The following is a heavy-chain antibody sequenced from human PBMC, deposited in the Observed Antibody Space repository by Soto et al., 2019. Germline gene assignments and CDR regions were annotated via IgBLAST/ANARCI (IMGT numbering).Heavy chain of an antibody. CDR1: GGSISGYY. D-gene: IGHD2-2*01. CDR3: SRVGCSNSKCYTRGMDV. Sequence: SETLSLTCTVSGGSISGYYWSWVRQPAGKGLEWVGRIYSDGTTSYSPSLKSRVTMSLDTSKDQFSLHLNSVTAADTAVYYCSRVGCSNSKCYTRGMDVWGQGTTVTVSS. CDR2: IYSDGTT. J-gene: IGHJ6*02. V-gene: IGHV4-4*07.